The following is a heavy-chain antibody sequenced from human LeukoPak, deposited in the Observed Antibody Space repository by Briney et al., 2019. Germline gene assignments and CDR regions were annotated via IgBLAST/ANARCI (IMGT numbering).Heavy chain of an antibody. Sequence: SQTLSLTCTVSGGSISSGGYYWSWIRQHPGKGLEWIGYIYYSGSTYYNPSLKSRVTISVDTSKNQFSLKLSSVTAADTAVYYCARVFAGHYYFEYWGQGTLVTVSS. V-gene: IGHV4-31*03. CDR2: IYYSGST. D-gene: IGHD1-14*01. CDR3: ARVFAGHYYFEY. J-gene: IGHJ4*02. CDR1: GGSISSGGYY.